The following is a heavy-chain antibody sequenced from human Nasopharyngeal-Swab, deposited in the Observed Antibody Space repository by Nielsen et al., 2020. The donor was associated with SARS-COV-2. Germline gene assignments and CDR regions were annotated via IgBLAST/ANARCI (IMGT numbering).Heavy chain of an antibody. CDR1: GGSFSGYY. J-gene: IGHJ4*02. CDR3: ARGFDY. CDR2: IYYRGST. V-gene: IGHV4-59*13. Sequence: GSLRLSCAVYGGSFSGYYWSWIRQPPGKGLEWIGYIYYRGSTNYNPSLKSRVTISVDTSKNQFSLKLSSVTAADTAVYSCARGFDYWGQGTLVTVSS.